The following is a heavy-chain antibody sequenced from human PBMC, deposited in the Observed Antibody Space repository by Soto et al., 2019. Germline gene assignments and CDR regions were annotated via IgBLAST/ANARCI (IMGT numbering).Heavy chain of an antibody. V-gene: IGHV1-18*04. J-gene: IGHJ3*02. Sequence: ASVKVSCKASGYTFTSYGISWVRQAPGQGLEWMGWISAYNGNTNYAQKLQGRATMTTDTSTSTAYMELRSLRSDDTAVYYCARVGFDSSSSVNDAFDIWGQGTMVTVSS. CDR2: ISAYNGNT. CDR3: ARVGFDSSSSVNDAFDI. D-gene: IGHD6-6*01. CDR1: GYTFTSYG.